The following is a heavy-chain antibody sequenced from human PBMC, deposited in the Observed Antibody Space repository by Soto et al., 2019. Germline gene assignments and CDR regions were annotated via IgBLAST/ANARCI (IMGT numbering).Heavy chain of an antibody. V-gene: IGHV3-23*01. J-gene: IGHJ5*02. CDR1: GFTFSSYA. Sequence: PGGSLRLSCEGSGFTFSSYAMSWVRQAPGKGLEWVSAISGSGGSTYYADSVKGRFTISRDNSKNTLYLQMNSLRAEDTAVYYCAKDATITLEYSSSPHRFDPWGQGTLVTVSS. CDR3: AKDATITLEYSSSPHRFDP. D-gene: IGHD6-6*01. CDR2: ISGSGGST.